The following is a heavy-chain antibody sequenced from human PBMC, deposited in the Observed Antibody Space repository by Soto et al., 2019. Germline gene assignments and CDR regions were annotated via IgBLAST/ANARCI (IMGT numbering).Heavy chain of an antibody. D-gene: IGHD3-3*01. CDR2: ISYDGSNK. Sequence: QVQLVESGGGVVQPGRSLRLSCAASGFTFSSYAMHWVRQAPGKGLEWVAVISYDGSNKYYADSVKGRFTISRDNSKNTLYLQMNSLRAEDTAVYYCARDQIRTWITIFGVSGYWGQGTLVTVSS. CDR3: ARDQIRTWITIFGVSGY. J-gene: IGHJ4*02. V-gene: IGHV3-30-3*01. CDR1: GFTFSSYA.